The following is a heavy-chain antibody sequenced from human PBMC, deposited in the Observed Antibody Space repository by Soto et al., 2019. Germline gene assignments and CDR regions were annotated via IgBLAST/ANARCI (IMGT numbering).Heavy chain of an antibody. D-gene: IGHD2-15*01. CDR3: ARDGGSLSLDY. CDR1: GFTFSSYG. CDR2: IWYDGSNK. J-gene: IGHJ4*02. Sequence: QVQLVESGGGVVQPGRSLRLSCAASGFTFSSYGMHWVRQAPGKGLEWVAVIWYDGSNKYYADSVKGRFTISRDNSKNTLYLQMNSLRAEDTAVYYCARDGGSLSLDYWGQGTLVTVSS. V-gene: IGHV3-33*01.